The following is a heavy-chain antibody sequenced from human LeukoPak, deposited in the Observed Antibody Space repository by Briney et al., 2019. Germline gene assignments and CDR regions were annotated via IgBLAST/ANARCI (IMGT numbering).Heavy chain of an antibody. CDR2: INHSGST. CDR1: GGSFSGYY. Sequence: SETLSLTCAVYGGSFSGYYWSWIRQPPGKGLEWIGEINHSGSTNYNPSLKSRVTISVDTSKNQFSLKLSSVTAADTAVYYCARLRDSSGYEAFDIWGQGTTVTVSS. V-gene: IGHV4-34*01. CDR3: ARLRDSSGYEAFDI. D-gene: IGHD3-22*01. J-gene: IGHJ3*02.